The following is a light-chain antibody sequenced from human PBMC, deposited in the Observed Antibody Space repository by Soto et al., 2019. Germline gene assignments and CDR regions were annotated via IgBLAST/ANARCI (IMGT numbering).Light chain of an antibody. Sequence: IVMTQSPATLSVSPGERATLSCRASQSVSSNLAWYQQKPGQAPRFLIYGASTRATGIPARFSGSGSGTEFTLTISSLQSEDFAVYYCQQYNNCPWTFGQGTKVEIQ. CDR1: QSVSSN. CDR2: GAS. J-gene: IGKJ1*01. V-gene: IGKV3-15*01. CDR3: QQYNNCPWT.